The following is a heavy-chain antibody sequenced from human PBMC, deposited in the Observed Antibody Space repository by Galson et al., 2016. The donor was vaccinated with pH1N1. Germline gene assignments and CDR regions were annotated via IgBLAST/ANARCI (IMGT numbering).Heavy chain of an antibody. V-gene: IGHV1-2*04. D-gene: IGHD1-7*01. Sequence: SVKVSCKASTYSFSGYYIHWVRQAPGQGLEWMGWISPDSGGTVYAQKFQDWVTMTWDTSVSTTYMEVTRLTSDDTAVYFCATSSPHKTGTKGFFGLDVWGQGTTVTVSS. CDR2: ISPDSGGT. CDR1: TYSFSGYY. CDR3: ATSSPHKTGTKGFFGLDV. J-gene: IGHJ6*02.